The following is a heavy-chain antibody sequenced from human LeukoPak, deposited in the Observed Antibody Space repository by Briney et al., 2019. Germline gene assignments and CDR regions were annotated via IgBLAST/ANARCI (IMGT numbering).Heavy chain of an antibody. CDR3: ATAELWGGYELPNL. J-gene: IGHJ5*02. CDR2: FDPEDGET. V-gene: IGHV1-24*01. Sequence: ASVKVSCKVSGYTLTELSMHWVRQAPGKGLEWMGGFDPEDGETIYAQKFQGRVTMTEDTSTDTAYMELSSLRSEDTAVYYCATAELWGGYELPNLWGRGTLVTVSS. D-gene: IGHD5-12*01. CDR1: GYTLTELS.